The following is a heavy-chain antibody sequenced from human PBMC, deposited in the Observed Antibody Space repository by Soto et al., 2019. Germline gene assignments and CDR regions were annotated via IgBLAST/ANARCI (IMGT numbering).Heavy chain of an antibody. J-gene: IGHJ4*02. CDR3: ARLSGEDRYLFVYYFDY. CDR2: INPNSGGT. V-gene: IGHV1-2*02. D-gene: IGHD3-16*02. Sequence: ASVKVSCKASGYTFTGYYMHWVRQAPGQGLEWMGWINPNSGGTNYAQKFQGRVTMTRDTSISTAYMELSRLRSDDTAVYYCARLSGEDRYLFVYYFDYWGQGTLVTVSS. CDR1: GYTFTGYY.